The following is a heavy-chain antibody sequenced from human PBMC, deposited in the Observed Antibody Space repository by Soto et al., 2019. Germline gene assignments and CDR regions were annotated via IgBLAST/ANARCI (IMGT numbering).Heavy chain of an antibody. CDR3: ARGGRVAAAKDWDY. V-gene: IGHV4-59*01. J-gene: IGHJ4*02. CDR2: IYYSGST. D-gene: IGHD2-15*01. Sequence: QVQLQESGPGLVKPSETLSLTCTVSGGSISSYYWSWIRQPPGKGLEWIGYIYYSGSTNYNPSLKSRVTISVDTSKNQFSLKLSSVTAADTAVYYCARGGRVAAAKDWDYWGQGTLVTVSS. CDR1: GGSISSYY.